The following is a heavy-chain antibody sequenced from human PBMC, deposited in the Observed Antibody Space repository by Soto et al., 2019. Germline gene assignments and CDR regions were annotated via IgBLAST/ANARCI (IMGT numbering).Heavy chain of an antibody. CDR2: IYPSGTT. Sequence: QVQLQESGPGLVKPSGTLSLTCAVSGGSISSNHWWSWVRQPPGKGLEWIGEIYPSGTTNYDPSLKCRVTMSIDKSKNHLSLKLTSVTAADTAVYYCARHIAVAGTRGFDYWGQGILVSVSS. J-gene: IGHJ4*02. D-gene: IGHD6-19*01. V-gene: IGHV4-4*02. CDR3: ARHIAVAGTRGFDY. CDR1: GGSISSNHW.